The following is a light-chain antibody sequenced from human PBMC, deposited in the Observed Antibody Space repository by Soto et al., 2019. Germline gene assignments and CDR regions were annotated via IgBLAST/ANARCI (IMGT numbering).Light chain of an antibody. J-gene: IGKJ2*01. CDR2: AAS. CDR3: QQRFVSTYT. CDR1: QTVNSY. Sequence: DIQMTQSPSSLSASLTDRVTITCRPSQTVNSYLNWYQKKPGKDPKLLISAASTLQGGVPSRFSASESGTDFSLTIGSLRVEDFGTYEGQQRFVSTYTVGQGTKVDIK. V-gene: IGKV1-39*01.